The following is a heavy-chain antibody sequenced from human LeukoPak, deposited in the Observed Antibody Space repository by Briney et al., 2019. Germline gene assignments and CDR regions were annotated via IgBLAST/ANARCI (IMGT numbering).Heavy chain of an antibody. CDR2: MYLSGTT. J-gene: IGHJ4*02. V-gene: IGHV4-4*02. Sequence: SETLSLTCAVSGGSLARVNLWAWVRQPPGKGLEWVGEMYLSGTTTCNPSLRGRATISLDRSKNQVSLRLNSVTAADTAVYYCAGIVGRYSNGMYYYFDYWGQGILVTVSS. D-gene: IGHD1-26*01. CDR1: GGSLARVNL. CDR3: AGIVGRYSNGMYYYFDY.